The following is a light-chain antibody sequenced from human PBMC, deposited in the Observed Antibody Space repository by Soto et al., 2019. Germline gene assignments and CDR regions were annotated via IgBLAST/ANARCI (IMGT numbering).Light chain of an antibody. J-gene: IGKJ1*01. CDR1: QSVSSN. CDR3: QQYNNWPGP. CDR2: GAS. V-gene: IGKV3-15*01. Sequence: EIVMTQSPATLSVSPGERATLSCRASQSVSSNLAWYQQKPGQAPRLLIYGASTRATGIPARFSGSGSGTEFTLTISSLLSEDFAVYYCQQYNNWPGPLGRGTKLDIK.